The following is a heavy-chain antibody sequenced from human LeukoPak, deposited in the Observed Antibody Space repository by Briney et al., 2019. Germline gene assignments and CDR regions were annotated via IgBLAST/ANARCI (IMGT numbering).Heavy chain of an antibody. V-gene: IGHV3-48*03. J-gene: IGHJ4*02. Sequence: SGGSLRLSCAASGFTFSSYEMNWVRQAPGKGLEWVSYISSGGSTKYYADSVKGRFTISRDNAENSLYLQMNSLRAEDTAVYYCASPDYSNRVGWGQGTLVTVSS. CDR2: ISSGGSTK. CDR3: ASPDYSNRVG. CDR1: GFTFSSYE. D-gene: IGHD4-11*01.